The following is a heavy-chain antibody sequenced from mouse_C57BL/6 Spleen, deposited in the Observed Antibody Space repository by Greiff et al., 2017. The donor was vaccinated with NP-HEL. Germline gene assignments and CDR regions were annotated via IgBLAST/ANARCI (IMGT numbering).Heavy chain of an antibody. Sequence: EVQLQQSGPELVKPGASVKIPCKASGYTFTDYNMVWVKQSHGKSLEWIGDINPNNGGTIYNQKFKGKATLTVDKSSSTAYMELRSLTSEDTAVYYCARALYYGSSGAYWGQGTLVTVSA. CDR3: ARALYYGSSGAY. CDR1: GYTFTDYN. CDR2: INPNNGGT. V-gene: IGHV1-18*01. D-gene: IGHD1-1*01. J-gene: IGHJ3*01.